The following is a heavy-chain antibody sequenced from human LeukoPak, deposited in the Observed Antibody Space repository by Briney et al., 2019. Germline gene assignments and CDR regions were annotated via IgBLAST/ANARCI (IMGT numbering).Heavy chain of an antibody. J-gene: IGHJ6*03. CDR3: ARRLVFYIRYFDTTGMDV. Sequence: PGGSLRLSCAASGFTFSDYYMSWIRQPPGKGLEWIGSIYYSGSTYYNPSLKSRVTISVDTSKNQFSLKLSSVTAADTAVYYCARRLVFYIRYFDTTGMDVWGKGTTVTVSS. V-gene: IGHV4-39*01. CDR1: GFTFSDYY. D-gene: IGHD3-9*01. CDR2: IYYSGST.